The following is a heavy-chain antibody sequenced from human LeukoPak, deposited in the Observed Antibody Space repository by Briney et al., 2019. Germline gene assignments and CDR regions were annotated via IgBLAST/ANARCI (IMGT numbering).Heavy chain of an antibody. CDR3: TKVRQAYYDSSGPFDY. Sequence: GGSLRLSCTASGFTFSSYAMSWVRQAPGKGLEWVSAISGSGGSTYYADSVKGRFTISRDNSKNTLYLQMNSLRAEDTAVYYCTKVRQAYYDSSGPFDYWGQGTQVTVSS. CDR1: GFTFSSYA. D-gene: IGHD3-22*01. J-gene: IGHJ4*02. V-gene: IGHV3-23*01. CDR2: ISGSGGST.